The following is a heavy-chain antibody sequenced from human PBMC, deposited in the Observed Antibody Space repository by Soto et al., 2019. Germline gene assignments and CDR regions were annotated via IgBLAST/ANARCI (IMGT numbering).Heavy chain of an antibody. D-gene: IGHD3-16*01. CDR3: AKGEYQSRGYSYX. J-gene: IGHJ4*02. V-gene: IGHV3-23*01. CDR2: ISCSGGST. Sequence: GGSLRLSCAASGFTFSSHAMNWVRQAPGEGLEWVSSISCSGGSTNYADSVKGRFTISRENSNKTLYLQMNSLRAEDTAIYYCAKGEYQSRGYSYXWGQATLVTVSX. CDR1: GFTFSSHA.